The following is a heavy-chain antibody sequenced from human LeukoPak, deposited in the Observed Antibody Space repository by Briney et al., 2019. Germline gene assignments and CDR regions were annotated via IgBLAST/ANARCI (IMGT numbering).Heavy chain of an antibody. CDR1: GYAFTNYY. V-gene: IGHV1-46*01. J-gene: IGHJ4*02. CDR2: INPSGGST. Sequence: ASVKVSCKSSGYAFTNYYMHWARQAPGQGLEWMGIINPSGGSTIYAQKFQGRVTMTRDTSTSTIYMELSSLRSEDTAVYYCARRNSHIGSYRPSYYFDYWGQGTLVTVSS. D-gene: IGHD1-26*01. CDR3: ARRNSHIGSYRPSYYFDY.